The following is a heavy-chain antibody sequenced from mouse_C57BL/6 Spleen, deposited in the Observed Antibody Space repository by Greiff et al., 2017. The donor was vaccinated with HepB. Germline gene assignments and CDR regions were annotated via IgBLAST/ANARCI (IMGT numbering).Heavy chain of an antibody. Sequence: EVQLQQSGPELVKPGASVKIPCKASGYTFTDYNMDWVKQSHGKSLEWIGDINPNNGGTIYNQKFKGKATLTVDKSSSTAYMELRSLTSEDTAVYYCARGAVNYGVATGDYAMDYWGQGTSVTVSS. CDR3: ARGAVNYGVATGDYAMDY. CDR1: GYTFTDYN. D-gene: IGHD1-1*01. J-gene: IGHJ4*01. V-gene: IGHV1-18*01. CDR2: INPNNGGT.